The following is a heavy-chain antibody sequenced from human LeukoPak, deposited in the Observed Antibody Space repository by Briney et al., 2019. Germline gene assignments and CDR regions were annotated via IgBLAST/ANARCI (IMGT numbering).Heavy chain of an antibody. Sequence: SETLSLTCAVYGGSFSGYYWSWIRQPPGKGLEWIGEINHSGSTNYNPSLKSRVTISVDTSKNQFSLKLSSVTAADTAVYYCARGVAAADYWAREPWSPSPQ. D-gene: IGHD6-13*01. CDR1: GGSFSGYY. J-gene: IGHJ4*02. V-gene: IGHV4-34*01. CDR2: INHSGST. CDR3: ARGVAAADY.